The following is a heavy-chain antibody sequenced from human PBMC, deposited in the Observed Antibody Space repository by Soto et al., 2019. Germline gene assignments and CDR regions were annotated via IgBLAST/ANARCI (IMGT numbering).Heavy chain of an antibody. D-gene: IGHD4-4*01. J-gene: IGHJ6*02. CDR3: ARGTDYTQIASYHYGLDV. V-gene: IGHV4-59*02. CDR1: GGSVTSYY. CDR2: LYYSGST. Sequence: PWETLSLTCTVSGGSVTSYYWSWIRQPPGKGMEWIGYLYYSGSTSYNPSLKSRVTMSVDMSKNQFSLTLTSVTAADTAVYYCARGTDYTQIASYHYGLDVWGQGTTVTVSS.